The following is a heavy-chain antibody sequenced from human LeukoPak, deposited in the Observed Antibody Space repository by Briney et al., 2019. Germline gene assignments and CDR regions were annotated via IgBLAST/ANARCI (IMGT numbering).Heavy chain of an antibody. V-gene: IGHV3-7*01. CDR1: GFIFSHYW. CDR3: ARDPDGPDY. J-gene: IGHJ4*02. Sequence: GGSLRLSCAASGFIFSHYWMAWVRQAPGKGLEWVANIKHDGSEKNYVDSVRGRFTISRDNVKNLVYLQMISLRVEDTAVYYCARDPDGPDYWGQGTLVAVSS. CDR2: IKHDGSEK. D-gene: IGHD5-24*01.